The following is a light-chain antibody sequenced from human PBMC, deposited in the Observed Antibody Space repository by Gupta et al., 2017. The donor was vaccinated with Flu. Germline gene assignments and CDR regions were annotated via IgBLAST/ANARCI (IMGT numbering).Light chain of an antibody. Sequence: IVLIQSPATLSLSPGERATLSCRANQSVTTYFAWYQQKPGQAPRLLIYDTSKRATGVPGRFSASGSGTDFTLTINSLEPEDFAVYYCQHRQQRGNWLTFGGGTRVEI. CDR1: QSVTTY. J-gene: IGKJ4*01. CDR3: QHRQQRGNWLT. CDR2: DTS. V-gene: IGKV3-11*01.